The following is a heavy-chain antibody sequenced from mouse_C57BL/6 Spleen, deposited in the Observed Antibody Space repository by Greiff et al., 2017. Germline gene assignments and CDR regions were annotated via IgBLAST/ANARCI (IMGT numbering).Heavy chain of an antibody. CDR1: GSNINNTY. Sequence: EVQLQQSVAELVRPGASVKLSCTASGSNINNTYMHWVKQRPEQGLEWIGRIDPATGNTKYAPKFQGKAIITADTSSNTAYLQHSSLTSEDTAVDYCAREICCGPYFDVWGTGTTVTVSS. D-gene: IGHD6-1*01. J-gene: IGHJ1*03. CDR3: AREICCGPYFDV. V-gene: IGHV14-3*01. CDR2: IDPATGNT.